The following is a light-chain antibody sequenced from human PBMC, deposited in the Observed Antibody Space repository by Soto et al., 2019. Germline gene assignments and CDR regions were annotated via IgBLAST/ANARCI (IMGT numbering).Light chain of an antibody. CDR1: QSVINNY. V-gene: IGKV3-20*01. CDR3: QQYGGSGT. CDR2: GAS. Sequence: EIVLTPSPGTLSLSPGERATLSCRASQSVINNYLAWYQQKPGQAPRLLIDGASNRATGIPDRFSDSVSGTDFPLTISRSEPEGFAVYYCQQYGGSGTFGEGTKVEI. J-gene: IGKJ1*01.